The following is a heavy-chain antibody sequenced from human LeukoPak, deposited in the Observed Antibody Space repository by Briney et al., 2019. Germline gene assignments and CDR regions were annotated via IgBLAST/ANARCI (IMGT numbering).Heavy chain of an antibody. Sequence: GESLKVSCKGSGYSFTSYWIGWVRQMPGKGLEWMGIIYPGDSDTRYSPSFQGQVTISADKSISTAYLQWSSLKASDTAMYYCARHIRGLLAAAAPIDYWGQGTLVTVSS. V-gene: IGHV5-51*01. CDR2: IYPGDSDT. J-gene: IGHJ4*02. CDR1: GYSFTSYW. CDR3: ARHIRGLLAAAAPIDY. D-gene: IGHD6-13*01.